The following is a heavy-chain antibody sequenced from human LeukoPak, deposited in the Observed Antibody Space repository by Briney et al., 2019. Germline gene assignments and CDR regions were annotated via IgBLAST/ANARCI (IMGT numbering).Heavy chain of an antibody. V-gene: IGHV3-23*03. CDR2: IYVGGRT. CDR3: ARDLGDGEFDS. D-gene: IGHD3-10*01. Sequence: QPGGSLRLSCAASGFTLSSCAMSWVRQAPGKGLKWVSTIYVGGRTYYADSVKGRFTISRDDSKNMVYLQMNSLRAEDTATYFCARDLGDGEFDSWGQGTLVTVSS. CDR1: GFTLSSCA. J-gene: IGHJ4*02.